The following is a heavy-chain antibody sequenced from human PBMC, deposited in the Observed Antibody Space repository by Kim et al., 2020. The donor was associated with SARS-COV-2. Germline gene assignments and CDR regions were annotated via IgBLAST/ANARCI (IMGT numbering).Heavy chain of an antibody. J-gene: IGHJ6*02. Sequence: SETLSLTCDVYGGSFSGYHWSWIRQPPGKGLEWMGEIKHSGSTNYNRSLKSRVTMSVDTPKSQFSLKLRSVTAADTAVYYCARGRAGVVPAPILGIGPHYDYYAMDVWGQGTTVTVSS. D-gene: IGHD2-2*02. CDR3: ARGRAGVVPAPILGIGPHYDYYAMDV. V-gene: IGHV4-34*01. CDR1: GGSFSGYH. CDR2: IKHSGST.